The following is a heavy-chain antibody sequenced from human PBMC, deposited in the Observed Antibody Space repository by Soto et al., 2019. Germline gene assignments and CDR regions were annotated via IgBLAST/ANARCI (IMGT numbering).Heavy chain of an antibody. CDR3: ARGDPQRVVGGWFEP. Sequence: EVQLVESGGGLVQPGGSLRLSCAASGFTFSSYDMHWVRQATGKGLEWVSGIGTAGDTYYPGSVKGRFTISRENAKNSLYLQMNSLRAEDTAVYYCARGDPQRVVGGWFEPWGKGTMVTVSS. CDR2: IGTAGDT. J-gene: IGHJ5*02. CDR1: GFTFSSYD. D-gene: IGHD2-2*01. V-gene: IGHV3-13*01.